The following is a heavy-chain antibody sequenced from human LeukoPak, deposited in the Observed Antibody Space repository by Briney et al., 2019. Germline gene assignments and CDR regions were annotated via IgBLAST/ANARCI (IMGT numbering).Heavy chain of an antibody. V-gene: IGHV4-4*07. CDR3: ARSAVTRAGVFDY. CDR2: LYPGVST. CDR1: SDSFSSYY. D-gene: IGHD4-17*01. J-gene: IGHJ4*02. Sequence: KPSETLSLTYTVSSDSFSSYYWAWIRQPAGKGLEWLGRLYPGVSTNYSPSLKSRLTMSVDTSKNQFSLKLTSMTAADTAVYFCARSAVTRAGVFDYWGRGTLVTVSS.